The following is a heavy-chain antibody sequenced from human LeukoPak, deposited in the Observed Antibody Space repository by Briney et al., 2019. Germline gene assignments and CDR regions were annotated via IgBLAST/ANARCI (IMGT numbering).Heavy chain of an antibody. CDR1: GFTFSSYA. J-gene: IGHJ4*02. CDR2: ISYDGSNK. Sequence: GRSLRLSCAASGFTFSSYAMHWVRQAPGKGLEWVAVISYDGSNKYYADSVKGRFTISRDNSKNTLYLQMNSLRAEDTAVYYRASSSGWPVARLWGQGTLVTVSS. CDR3: ASSSGWPVARL. V-gene: IGHV3-30*04. D-gene: IGHD6-19*01.